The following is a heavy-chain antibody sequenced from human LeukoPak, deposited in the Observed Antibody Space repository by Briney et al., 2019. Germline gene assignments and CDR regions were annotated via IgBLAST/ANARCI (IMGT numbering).Heavy chain of an antibody. V-gene: IGHV3-23*01. J-gene: IGHJ6*02. Sequence: GGSLRLSCAASGFTFSSYAMNWVRQAPGKGLEWVSAISGSGGSIYYVDSVKGRFTISRDNSENTLYLQISSLRAEDTAVYCCARPFPGTLYYYYYGMDVWGQGTTVTVSS. CDR3: ARPFPGTLYYYYYGMDV. CDR1: GFTFSSYA. CDR2: ISGSGGSI.